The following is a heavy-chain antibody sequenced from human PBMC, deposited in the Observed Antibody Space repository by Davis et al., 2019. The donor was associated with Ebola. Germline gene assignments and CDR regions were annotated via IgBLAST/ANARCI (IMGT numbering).Heavy chain of an antibody. CDR2: IYYSGST. Sequence: SETLSLTCTVSGGSISRGGYYWSCIRQHPGKGLEWIGYIYYSGSTYYNPSLKSRVTISVDTSKNQFSLKLSSVTAADTAVYYCARDGLGYCTNGVCYRQGMDVWGQGTTVTVSS. D-gene: IGHD2-8*01. J-gene: IGHJ6*02. CDR3: ARDGLGYCTNGVCYRQGMDV. CDR1: GGSISRGGYY. V-gene: IGHV4-31*03.